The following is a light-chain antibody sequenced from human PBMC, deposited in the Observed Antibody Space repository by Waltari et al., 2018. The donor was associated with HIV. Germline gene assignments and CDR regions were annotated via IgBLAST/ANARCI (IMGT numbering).Light chain of an antibody. J-gene: IGLJ3*02. CDR3: CSYVSEIVPCV. CDR2: DVS. V-gene: IGLV2-23*02. CDR1: SSDVGAFNL. Sequence: QTALTKPASVSGSPGQSITISCTGTSSDVGAFNLVPRYQQHPGKAPRLIIYDVSERPAGVSNRFTGSKSGNTASLTISGLQAEDEADYYCCSYVSEIVPCVFGGGTKLTVL.